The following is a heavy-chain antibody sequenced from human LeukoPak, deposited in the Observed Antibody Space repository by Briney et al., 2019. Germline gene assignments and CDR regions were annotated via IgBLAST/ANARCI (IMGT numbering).Heavy chain of an antibody. D-gene: IGHD2-2*01. CDR1: GYTLTELS. J-gene: IGHJ4*02. CDR3: ATAVGYCSSTSCSHYFDY. CDR2: FDPEDGET. V-gene: IGHV1-24*01. Sequence: ASVKVSCKVSGYTLTELSMHWVRQAPGKGLEWMGGFDPEDGETIYAQKFQGRVTMTEDTSTDTAYMELSSLRSEDTAVYYCATAVGYCSSTSCSHYFDYWGQGTLVTVS.